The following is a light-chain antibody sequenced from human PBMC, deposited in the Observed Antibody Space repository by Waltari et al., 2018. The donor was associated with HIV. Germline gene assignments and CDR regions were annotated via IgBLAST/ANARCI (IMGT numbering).Light chain of an antibody. J-gene: IGKJ1*01. CDR2: AAS. V-gene: IGKV1-17*01. CDR3: PQHNTFPRT. Sequence: DIQMTQSPPSLSASVGHIVTITCRARRDIRNELGWNQQKPGMAPKRLIYAASNLQTGVPSRFSGSRSGTEFILTINSLQPEDFATYYCPQHNTFPRTFGQGTKVEV. CDR1: RDIRNE.